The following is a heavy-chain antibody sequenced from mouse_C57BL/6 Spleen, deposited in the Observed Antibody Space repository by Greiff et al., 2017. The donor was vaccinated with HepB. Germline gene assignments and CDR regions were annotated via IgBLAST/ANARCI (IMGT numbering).Heavy chain of an antibody. J-gene: IGHJ4*01. CDR2: INPSSGYT. Sequence: QVQLQQSGAELARPGASVKMSCKASGYTFTSYTMHWVKQRPGQGLGWIGYINPSSGYTKYNQKFKDKATLTADKSSSTAYMQLSSLTSEDSAVYYCAKAYYRFMDYWGQGTSVTVSS. V-gene: IGHV1-4*01. D-gene: IGHD2-12*01. CDR3: AKAYYRFMDY. CDR1: GYTFTSYT.